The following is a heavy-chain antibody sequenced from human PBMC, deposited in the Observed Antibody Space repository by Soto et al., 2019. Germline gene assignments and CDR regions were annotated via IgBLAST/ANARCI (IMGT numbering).Heavy chain of an antibody. CDR3: ATGQPAATGRFGELEY. V-gene: IGHV4-31*03. CDR2: IHHTGST. CDR1: GGPISTPVYY. Sequence: QVQLQESGPGLVKPSQTLSLSCSVSGGPISTPVYYWSWIRQSPEKGLEWMGYIHHTGSTNHNPYLRGRISMSVYTSNNQFSLKLISVTAADTAVSFWATGQPAATGRFGELEYWGQGTQVTVSS. J-gene: IGHJ4*02. D-gene: IGHD3-10*01.